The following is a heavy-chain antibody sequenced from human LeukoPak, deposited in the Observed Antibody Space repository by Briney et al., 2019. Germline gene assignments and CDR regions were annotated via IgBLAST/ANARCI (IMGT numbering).Heavy chain of an antibody. CDR1: GFTFSSYS. V-gene: IGHV3-21*01. D-gene: IGHD3-22*01. Sequence: GGSLRLSCAASGFTFSSYSMNWVRQAPGKGLEWVSSISSSSSYIYYADSVKGRFTISRDNAKNTLYLQMNSLRAEDTAVYYCARGPMIVVDAEHTFDYWGQGTLVTVSS. J-gene: IGHJ4*02. CDR3: ARGPMIVVDAEHTFDY. CDR2: ISSSSSYI.